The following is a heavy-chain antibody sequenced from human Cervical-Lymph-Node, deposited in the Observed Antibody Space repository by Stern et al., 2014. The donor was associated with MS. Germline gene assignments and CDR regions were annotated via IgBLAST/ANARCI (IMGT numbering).Heavy chain of an antibody. CDR3: ARRDDYGDYGWYFDL. D-gene: IGHD4-17*01. CDR1: GYSFTSYW. J-gene: IGHJ2*01. Sequence: VQLVQSGAEVKKPGESLKISCKGSGYSFTSYWIGWGRQMPGKGLEWMGIIYPGASDTRYSPSFQGQVSISVDKSISTAYLQWSSLKASDTAMYYCARRDDYGDYGWYFDLWGRGTLVTVSS. V-gene: IGHV5-51*01. CDR2: IYPGASDT.